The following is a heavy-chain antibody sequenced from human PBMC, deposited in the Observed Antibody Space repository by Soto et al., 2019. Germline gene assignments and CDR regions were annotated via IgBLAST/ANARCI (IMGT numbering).Heavy chain of an antibody. J-gene: IGHJ4*02. V-gene: IGHV4-59*01. CDR1: GGSINSYY. CDR3: AGDPSGHLAFNY. D-gene: IGHD3-10*01. Sequence: SETLSLTCTVSGGSINSYYWSWIRQPPGKGLGWIGYVYYTGGTNYSPSLESRVTISVDTSKNQFSLKVNSVTAADTAVYYCAGDPSGHLAFNYWGQGTLVTVPQ. CDR2: VYYTGGT.